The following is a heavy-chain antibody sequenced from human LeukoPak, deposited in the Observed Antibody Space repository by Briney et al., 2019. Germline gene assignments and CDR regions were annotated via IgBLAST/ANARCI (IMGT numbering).Heavy chain of an antibody. Sequence: ASVKVSCKASGYTFTSYGISWVRQAPGQGLEWMGWISAYNGNTNYAQKLQGRVTMTTDTSTSTAYKELRSLRSDDTAVYYCAREDSSSWAFDYWGQGTLVTVSS. J-gene: IGHJ4*02. D-gene: IGHD6-13*01. V-gene: IGHV1-18*01. CDR2: ISAYNGNT. CDR3: AREDSSSWAFDY. CDR1: GYTFTSYG.